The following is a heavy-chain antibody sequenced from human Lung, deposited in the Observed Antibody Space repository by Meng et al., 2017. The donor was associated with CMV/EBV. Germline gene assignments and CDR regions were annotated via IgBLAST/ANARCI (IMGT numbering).Heavy chain of an antibody. J-gene: IGHJ4*02. CDR2: ISQSERT. Sequence: LSCVESGFTFSRYGMHWIRQPPGKGLEWIGEISQSERTNYSPSLKSRLTMSIHTSEKRFSLQLNSVTAADTAVYYCARQGRGYFDYLGQGVLVTVSS. V-gene: IGHV4-34*10. CDR3: ARQGRGYFDY. CDR1: GFTFSRYG.